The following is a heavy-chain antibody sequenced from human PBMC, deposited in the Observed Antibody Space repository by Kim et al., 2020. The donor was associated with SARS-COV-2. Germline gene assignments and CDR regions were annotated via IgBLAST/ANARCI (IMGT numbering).Heavy chain of an antibody. V-gene: IGHV1-69*04. CDR2: IIPILGIT. CDR1: GGTISSYA. Sequence: SVKVSCKASGGTISSYAINWVRQAPGDGLEWMGRIIPILGITNYGQKVQGRVTMTADKSTSTAYMELYSLRSEDTAVYYCARGRRERGVDTAMVNMDYWGQGTLVTVSS. CDR3: ARGRRERGVDTAMVNMDY. J-gene: IGHJ4*02. D-gene: IGHD5-18*01.